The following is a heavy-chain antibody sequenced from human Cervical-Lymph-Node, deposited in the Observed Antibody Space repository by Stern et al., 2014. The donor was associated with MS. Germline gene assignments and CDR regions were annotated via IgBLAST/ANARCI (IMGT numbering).Heavy chain of an antibody. V-gene: IGHV3-53*01. CDR2: IYRGGST. CDR1: EFSVSDYY. CDR3: ARDEYGFFDI. D-gene: IGHD4/OR15-4a*01. Sequence: EVQLLESGGGLIQPGRSLRLSCTASEFSVSDYYMTWVRQAPGKGLEWVSIIYRGGSTYYADSVKGRFTISRDNSMNTLYLQMNSLRVEDTAMYYCARDEYGFFDIWGQGTMVTVSS. J-gene: IGHJ3*02.